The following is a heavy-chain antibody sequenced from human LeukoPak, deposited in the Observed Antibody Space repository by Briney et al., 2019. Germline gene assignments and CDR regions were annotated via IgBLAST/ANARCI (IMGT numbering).Heavy chain of an antibody. CDR1: GGSFSGYY. CDR2: INHSGST. J-gene: IGHJ4*02. V-gene: IGHV4-34*01. D-gene: IGHD5-18*01. CDR3: AKGRGGDYSYGSYYFDY. Sequence: TSETLSLTCAVYGGSFSGYYWSWIRQPPGKGLEWIGEINHSGSTNYNPSLKSRVTISVDTSKNQFSLKLSSVTAADTAVYYCAKGRGGDYSYGSYYFDYWGQGTLVTVSA.